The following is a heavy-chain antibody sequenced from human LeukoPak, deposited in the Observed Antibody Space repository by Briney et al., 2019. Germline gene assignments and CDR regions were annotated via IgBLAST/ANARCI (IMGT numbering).Heavy chain of an antibody. CDR3: ARAPGIVGATRMGAFDI. J-gene: IGHJ3*02. CDR1: GGSISSSGYY. Sequence: KTSETLSLTCTVSGGSISSSGYYWGWIRQPPGKGLEWIGSIYYSGSTYYNPSLKSRVTISVDTSKNQFSLKLSSVTAADTAVYYCARAPGIVGATRMGAFDIWGQGTMVTVSS. CDR2: IYYSGST. D-gene: IGHD1-26*01. V-gene: IGHV4-39*07.